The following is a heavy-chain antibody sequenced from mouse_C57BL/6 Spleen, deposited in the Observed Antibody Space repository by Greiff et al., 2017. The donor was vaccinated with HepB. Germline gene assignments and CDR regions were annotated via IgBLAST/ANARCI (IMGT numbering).Heavy chain of an antibody. J-gene: IGHJ2*01. Sequence: VKLQESGAELARPGASVKLSCKASGYTFTSYGISWVKQRTGQGLEWIGEIYPRSGNTYYNEKFKGKATLTADKSSSTAYMELRSLTSEDSAVYFCARGGYSNYYFDYWGQSTTLTVSS. CDR1: GYTFTSYG. V-gene: IGHV1-81*01. D-gene: IGHD2-5*01. CDR2: IYPRSGNT. CDR3: ARGGYSNYYFDY.